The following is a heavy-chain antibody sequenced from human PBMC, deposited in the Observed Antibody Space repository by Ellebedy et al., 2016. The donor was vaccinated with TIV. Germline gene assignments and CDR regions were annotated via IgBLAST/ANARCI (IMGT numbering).Heavy chain of an antibody. D-gene: IGHD6-6*01. CDR1: GYSFTSYW. V-gene: IGHV5-51*01. Sequence: GESLKISXKGSGYSFTSYWIGWVRQMPGKGLEWMGIIYPGDSDTRYSPSFQGQVTISADKSISTAYLQWSSLKASDTAMYYCARLPTEYSSSWDYYYYMDVWGKGTTVTVSS. J-gene: IGHJ6*03. CDR3: ARLPTEYSSSWDYYYYMDV. CDR2: IYPGDSDT.